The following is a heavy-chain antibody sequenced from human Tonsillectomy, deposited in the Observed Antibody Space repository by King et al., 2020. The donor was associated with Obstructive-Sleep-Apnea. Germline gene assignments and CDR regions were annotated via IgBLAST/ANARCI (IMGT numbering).Heavy chain of an antibody. CDR3: GRPRPGSYFDY. CDR2: ISSTGSSI. D-gene: IGHD1-26*01. Sequence: VQLVESGGGLVQPGGSLRLSCAASGFTFSSYSMTWVRQAPGKGLEWVSYISSTGSSIYYADSVKGRFTISRDNAKNSLYLQMSSLRAEDTAVYYCGRPRPGSYFDYWGQGTLVTVSS. V-gene: IGHV3-48*04. CDR1: GFTFSSYS. J-gene: IGHJ4*02.